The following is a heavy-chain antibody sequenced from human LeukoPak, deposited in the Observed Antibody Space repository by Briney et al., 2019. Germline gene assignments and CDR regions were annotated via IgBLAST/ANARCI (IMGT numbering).Heavy chain of an antibody. V-gene: IGHV4-34*01. Sequence: SETLSLTCAVYGGSFSNYFWTWIRQAPGKGLERIGEINDSGSTNYNSSLKSRVTISLDTSKNQFSLKLRSVTAADTAVYYCARGRYCDNKRCYCSWRVFDHWGQGALVIVSS. J-gene: IGHJ4*02. CDR1: GGSFSNYF. CDR2: INDSGST. D-gene: IGHD2/OR15-2a*01. CDR3: ARGRYCDNKRCYCSWRVFDH.